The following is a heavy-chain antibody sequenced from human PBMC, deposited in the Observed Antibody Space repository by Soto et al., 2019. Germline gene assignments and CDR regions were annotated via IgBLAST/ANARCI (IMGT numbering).Heavy chain of an antibody. CDR3: AAAVLDYGDYARWWWDYYYYGMDV. D-gene: IGHD4-17*01. CDR1: GFTFTSSA. J-gene: IGHJ6*02. Sequence: QMQLVQSGPEVKKPGTSVKVSCKASGFTFTSSATQWVRQARGQRLVWIGWIVVGSGNTNYAQKFQERVTITRDMSTSTAYMELSSLRSEDTAVYYCAAAVLDYGDYARWWWDYYYYGMDVWGQGTTVTVSS. V-gene: IGHV1-58*02. CDR2: IVVGSGNT.